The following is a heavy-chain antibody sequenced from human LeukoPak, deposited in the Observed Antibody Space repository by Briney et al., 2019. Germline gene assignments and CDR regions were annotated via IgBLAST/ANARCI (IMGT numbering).Heavy chain of an antibody. CDR3: ARELSSSWRREANWFDP. CDR1: GFTFSSYG. V-gene: IGHV3-33*01. D-gene: IGHD6-13*01. CDR2: IWYDGSNK. J-gene: IGHJ5*02. Sequence: GRSLRLSCAASGFTFSSYGMHWVRQAPGEGLEWVAVIWYDGSNKYYADSVKGRFTISRDNSKNTLYLQMNSLRAEDTAVYYCARELSSSWRREANWFDPWGQGTLVTVSS.